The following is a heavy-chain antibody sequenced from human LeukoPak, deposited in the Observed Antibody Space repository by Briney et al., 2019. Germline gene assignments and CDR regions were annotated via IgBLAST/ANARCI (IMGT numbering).Heavy chain of an antibody. Sequence: GGSLRLACAASGFTFSSSSMHWVRQAPGKGLEWVSSISTSSSYIYYADSVKGRFTISRDNAKNSLFLQMNSLRAEDTAVYYCARGRHNSGSYSDAFDIWGQGTMVTVSS. V-gene: IGHV3-21*01. J-gene: IGHJ3*02. CDR1: GFTFSSSS. D-gene: IGHD1-26*01. CDR2: ISTSSSYI. CDR3: ARGRHNSGSYSDAFDI.